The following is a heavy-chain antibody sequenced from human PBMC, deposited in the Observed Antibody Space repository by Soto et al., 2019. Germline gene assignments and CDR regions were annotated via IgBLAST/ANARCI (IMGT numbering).Heavy chain of an antibody. V-gene: IGHV4-59*04. CDR2: LCAGGTT. CDR1: GGSISGYY. D-gene: IGHD1-26*01. J-gene: IGHJ4*02. CDR3: ARHRGAAPVY. Sequence: QVPLQESGPGLVKPSETLSLTCTVSGGSISGYYWTWVRQPPGKGLELVGGLCAGGTTDDTPSLSSRLTMSLDTSKNQFSLKLRSVTAADTAVYYCARHRGAAPVYWGQGTLVTASS.